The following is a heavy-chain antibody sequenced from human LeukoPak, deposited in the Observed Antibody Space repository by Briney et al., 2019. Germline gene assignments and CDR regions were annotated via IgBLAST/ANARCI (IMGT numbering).Heavy chain of an antibody. CDR1: GGSFSGYY. D-gene: IGHD3-22*01. V-gene: IGHV4-34*01. J-gene: IGHJ4*02. CDR3: ARDRGGIGSGYYYGDFDY. Sequence: SETLSLTCAVYGGSFSGYYWSWIRQPPGKGLEWIGEINHSGSTNYNPSLKSRVTISVGTSKNQFSLKLSSVTAADTAVYYCARDRGGIGSGYYYGDFDYWGQGTLVTVSS. CDR2: INHSGST.